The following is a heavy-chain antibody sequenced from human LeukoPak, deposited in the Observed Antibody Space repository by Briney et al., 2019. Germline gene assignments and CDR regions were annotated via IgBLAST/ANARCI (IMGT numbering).Heavy chain of an antibody. J-gene: IGHJ4*02. CDR1: AYSFTTYW. CDR2: IYPGDSDS. Sequence: GESLKNSCKGSAYSFTTYWIGWVRPRPGKGLEWMGIIYPGDSDSRYSPSFQGQVTISADKSISTAYLQWSSLKASDTAMYYCARRKSDSRSYYNLEFDYWGQGTLVTVSS. V-gene: IGHV5-51*01. CDR3: ARRKSDSRSYYNLEFDY. D-gene: IGHD3-10*01.